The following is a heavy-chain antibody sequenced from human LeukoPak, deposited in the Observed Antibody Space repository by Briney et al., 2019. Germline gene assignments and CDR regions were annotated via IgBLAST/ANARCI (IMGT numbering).Heavy chain of an antibody. J-gene: IGHJ6*02. CDR3: ARGALYYDILTGYPYYYYGMDV. D-gene: IGHD3-9*01. CDR1: GFTFSTYW. V-gene: IGHV3-48*04. CDR2: ISSSSSTI. Sequence: GGSLRLSCAASGFTFSTYWMNWVRQAPGKGLEWVSYISSSSSTIYYADSVKGRFTISRDNAKNSLYLQMNSLRAEDTAVYYCARGALYYDILTGYPYYYYGMDVWGQGTTVTVSS.